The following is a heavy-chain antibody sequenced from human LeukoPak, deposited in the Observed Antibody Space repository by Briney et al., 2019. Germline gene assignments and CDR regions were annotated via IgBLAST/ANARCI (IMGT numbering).Heavy chain of an antibody. Sequence: GESLKISCKASGYSFTGYWIAWVCQMPGKGLEWMGIIYPGDSNTRYSPSFQGQVTISADKSVSTAYLQWSSLKDSDTAMYYCGRHFNNNYGIDYWGQGTLVTVSS. CDR2: IYPGDSNT. CDR1: GYSFTGYW. J-gene: IGHJ4*02. D-gene: IGHD4-11*01. CDR3: GRHFNNNYGIDY. V-gene: IGHV5-51*01.